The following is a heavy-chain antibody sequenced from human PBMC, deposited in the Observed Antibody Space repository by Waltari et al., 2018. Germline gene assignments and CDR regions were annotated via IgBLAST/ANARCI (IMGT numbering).Heavy chain of an antibody. D-gene: IGHD2-21*01. J-gene: IGHJ6*03. Sequence: QVQLVQSGAEVKKPGASVKVSCKASGYTFTSYGISWVRPAPGQGLEWMGWISAYNGNTNYAQKLQGRVTMTTDTSTSTAYMELRSLRSDDTAVYYCARVWSEYGGESYYYMDVWGKGTTVTVSS. CDR3: ARVWSEYGGESYYYMDV. V-gene: IGHV1-18*01. CDR2: ISAYNGNT. CDR1: GYTFTSYG.